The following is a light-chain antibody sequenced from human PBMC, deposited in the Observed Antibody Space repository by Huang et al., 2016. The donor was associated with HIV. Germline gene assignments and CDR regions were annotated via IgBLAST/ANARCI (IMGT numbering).Light chain of an antibody. CDR1: QSVGIY. CDR2: GAS. CDR3: QQYERPPDT. J-gene: IGKJ3*01. Sequence: EIVLTQSPGTLSLSPGERATLSCRASQSVGIYLAWYQQKPGQAPRLLIYGASTRVTGIPDRFSGGGSGTDFTFSISRLEPEDFAVYYCQQYERPPDTFGPGTKVNIK. V-gene: IGKV3-20*01.